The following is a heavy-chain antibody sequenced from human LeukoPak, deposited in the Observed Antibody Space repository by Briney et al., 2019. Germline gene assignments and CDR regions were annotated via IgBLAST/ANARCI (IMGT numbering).Heavy chain of an antibody. J-gene: IGHJ6*04. Sequence: PSETLSLTCTVSGGSISSSSYYWGWIRQPPGKGLEWIGSIYYSGSTYYNPSLKSRVTISVDTSKNQFSLKLSSVTAADTAVYYCARLEILRFLDHSGGDVWGKGTTVTVSS. V-gene: IGHV4-39*01. CDR3: ARLEILRFLDHSGGDV. D-gene: IGHD3-3*01. CDR2: IYYSGST. CDR1: GGSISSSSYY.